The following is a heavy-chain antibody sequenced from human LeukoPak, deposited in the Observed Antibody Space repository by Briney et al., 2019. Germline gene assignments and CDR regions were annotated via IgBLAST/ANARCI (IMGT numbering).Heavy chain of an antibody. J-gene: IGHJ3*02. V-gene: IGHV3-23*01. CDR3: AKDQWWFGESDAFDI. CDR1: GFTFSSYA. D-gene: IGHD3-10*01. Sequence: TGGSLRLSCAASGFTFSSYAMSWVRQVPGKGLEWVSLISTSGNTHYADSVKGRFTISRDNSEKTLYLHMDTLRVDDTALYYCAKDQWWFGESDAFDIWGQGTMVTVSS. CDR2: ISTSGNT.